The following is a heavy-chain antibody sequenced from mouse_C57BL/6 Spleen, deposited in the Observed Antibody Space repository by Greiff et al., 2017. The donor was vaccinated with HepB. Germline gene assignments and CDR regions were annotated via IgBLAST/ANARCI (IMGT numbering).Heavy chain of an antibody. J-gene: IGHJ3*01. D-gene: IGHD2-4*01. V-gene: IGHV1-64*01. Sequence: QVQLQQSGAELVKPGASVKLSCKASGYTFTSYWMHWVKQRPGQGLEWIGMIHPNSGSTNYNEKFKSKATLTVDKSSSTAYMQLSSLTSEDSAVYYCARAGYDYERTWFAYWGQGTLVTVSA. CDR1: GYTFTSYW. CDR3: ARAGYDYERTWFAY. CDR2: IHPNSGST.